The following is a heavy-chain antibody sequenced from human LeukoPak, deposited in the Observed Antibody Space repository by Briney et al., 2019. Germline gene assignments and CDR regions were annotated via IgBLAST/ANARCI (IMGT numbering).Heavy chain of an antibody. D-gene: IGHD3-22*01. J-gene: IGHJ4*02. CDR1: GGSISSSSYY. Sequence: SETLSLTCTVSGGSISSSSYYWGWIRQPPGKGLEWIGSIYYSGSTYYNPSLKSRVTISVDTSKNQFSLRLSSVTAADTAVYYCARSPYYYDSSGYYYSPSLFDYWGQGTLVTVSS. CDR2: IYYSGST. V-gene: IGHV4-39*07. CDR3: ARSPYYYDSSGYYYSPSLFDY.